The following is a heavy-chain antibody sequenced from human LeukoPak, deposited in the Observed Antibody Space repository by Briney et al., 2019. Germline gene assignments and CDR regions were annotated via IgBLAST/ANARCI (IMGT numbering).Heavy chain of an antibody. J-gene: IGHJ4*02. CDR3: ARTLVRGIIEFDF. D-gene: IGHD3-10*01. CDR1: GGSISRSSHY. V-gene: IGHV4-39*01. Sequence: PSETLSLTCNVSGGSISRSSHYWGWIRQPPGTGLEWIGSIYYSGRPYYNPALKSRLTISVDTSKNQLSLNLTSVTAADTAVYYCARTLVRGIIEFDFWGQGTLVTVSS. CDR2: IYYSGRP.